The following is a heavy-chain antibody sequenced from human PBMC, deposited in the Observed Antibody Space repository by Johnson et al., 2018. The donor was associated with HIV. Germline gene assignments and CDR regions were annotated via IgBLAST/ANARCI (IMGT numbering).Heavy chain of an antibody. Sequence: QVQLVESGGGLIQPGGSLRLSCAASGFSFSSYPMHWVRQAPGKGLEWVAVTTYDGTNKYYADSVKGRFTISRDNSKNTLYLQMNSLRAEDTAVYYCARDGYNYAFDIWGQGTMVTVSS. CDR1: GFSFSSYP. CDR2: TTYDGTNK. D-gene: IGHD5-24*01. V-gene: IGHV3-30*14. J-gene: IGHJ3*02. CDR3: ARDGYNYAFDI.